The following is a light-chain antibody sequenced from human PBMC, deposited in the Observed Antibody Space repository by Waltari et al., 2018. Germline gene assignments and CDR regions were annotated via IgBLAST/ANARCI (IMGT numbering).Light chain of an antibody. CDR1: QNIGTS. J-gene: IGKJ4*01. V-gene: IGKV1-39*01. CDR3: QQSYSTPRLT. Sequence: DIQMTQSPSSVSASVGDRVTITCRASQNIGTSLNLYQQKPGKAPKLLVHPASSLYSGVPSRSSGSGAGTDFTLTISSLQPEDFTTYYCQQSYSTPRLTFGGGTKVDIK. CDR2: PAS.